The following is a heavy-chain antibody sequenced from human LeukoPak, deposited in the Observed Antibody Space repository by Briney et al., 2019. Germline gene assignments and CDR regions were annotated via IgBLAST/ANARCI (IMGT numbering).Heavy chain of an antibody. J-gene: IGHJ4*02. Sequence: GGSLRLSCEASGFSFSEHSMGWVRLAPGKGLEWVSSISGSSRFIFYVDSVKGRFTVSRDNAKNLVFLQMHGLRADDTAVYYCARDPYYGDYVVWGQGTLVTVSS. CDR2: ISGSSRFI. CDR3: ARDPYYGDYVV. CDR1: GFSFSEHS. V-gene: IGHV3-21*01. D-gene: IGHD4-17*01.